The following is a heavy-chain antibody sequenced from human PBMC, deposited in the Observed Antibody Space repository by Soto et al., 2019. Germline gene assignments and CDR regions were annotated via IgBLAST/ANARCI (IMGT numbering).Heavy chain of an antibody. CDR3: ARDTEDIVVGSVSDY. Sequence: GGSLRLSCAASGFTFSSYSMNWVRQAPGKGLEWVSSISSSSSYIYYADSVKGRFTISRDNAKNSLYLQMNSLRAEDTAVYYCARDTEDIVVGSVSDYWGQGTLVTVSS. D-gene: IGHD2-2*01. J-gene: IGHJ4*02. CDR1: GFTFSSYS. CDR2: ISSSSSYI. V-gene: IGHV3-21*01.